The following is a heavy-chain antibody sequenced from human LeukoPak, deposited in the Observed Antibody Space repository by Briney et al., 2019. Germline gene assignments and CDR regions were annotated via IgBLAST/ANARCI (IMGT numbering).Heavy chain of an antibody. CDR2: ISAYNGNT. CDR3: ARPLTTVTTSGAFDAFDI. Sequence: GASGKVSCKASGYTFTSYGISWVRQAPGRGLEWMGWISAYNGNTNDAEKLQGRVTMTTDTSTSTAYMELSRLRSDDTAVYYCARPLTTVTTSGAFDAFDIWGQGTMVTVSS. D-gene: IGHD4-17*01. V-gene: IGHV1-18*01. CDR1: GYTFTSYG. J-gene: IGHJ3*02.